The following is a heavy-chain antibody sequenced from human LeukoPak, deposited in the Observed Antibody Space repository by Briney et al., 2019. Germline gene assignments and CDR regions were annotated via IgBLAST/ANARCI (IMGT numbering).Heavy chain of an antibody. CDR2: ISTYNGST. D-gene: IGHD6-13*01. CDR1: GYTFTSYG. J-gene: IGHJ5*02. CDR3: ARDHSSSWYWFDP. Sequence: ASVKVSCKASGYTFTSYGISWVRQAPGQGLEWMGWISTYNGSTNYAQKLQGRVTMTTDTSTSTAYMELRSLRSDDTALYYCARDHSSSWYWFDPWGQGTLVTVSS. V-gene: IGHV1-18*01.